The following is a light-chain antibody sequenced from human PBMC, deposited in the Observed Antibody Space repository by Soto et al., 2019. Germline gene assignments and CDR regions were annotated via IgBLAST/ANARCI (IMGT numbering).Light chain of an antibody. CDR2: NAS. CDR3: QQRSNWPPYT. Sequence: EIVLTQSPATLSLSPGERATLSCRASQSISSYLAWYQQKPGQAPRLLIYNASNRATGIPARFSGSGSRTDFTLTISSLEPEDIAVYYCQQRSNWPPYTFGQGTKLEI. V-gene: IGKV3-11*01. J-gene: IGKJ2*01. CDR1: QSISSY.